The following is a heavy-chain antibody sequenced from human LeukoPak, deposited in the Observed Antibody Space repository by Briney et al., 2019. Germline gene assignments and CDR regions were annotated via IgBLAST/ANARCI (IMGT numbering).Heavy chain of an antibody. J-gene: IGHJ3*02. V-gene: IGHV3-11*01. Sequence: GGPLRLSCEASGFTFSDYYMSWIRLALGKGLGGVSYISSSGSTIYYAVSATCRFSISRDNDKNSLYLQMSSLRAEDTAVYYCARDRQRITMVRGPFDIWGQGTMVTVSS. CDR2: ISSSGSTI. CDR3: ARDRQRITMVRGPFDI. D-gene: IGHD3-10*01. CDR1: GFTFSDYY.